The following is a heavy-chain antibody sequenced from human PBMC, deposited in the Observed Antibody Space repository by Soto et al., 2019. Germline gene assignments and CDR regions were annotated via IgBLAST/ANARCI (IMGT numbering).Heavy chain of an antibody. CDR3: ARDYGDYVGFEY. CDR2: IYYSGST. CDR1: GGSISSYY. D-gene: IGHD4-17*01. V-gene: IGHV4-59*01. J-gene: IGHJ4*02. Sequence: PSETLSLTCTVSGGSISSYYWSWIRQPPGKGLEWIGYIYYSGSTNYNPSLKSRVTISVDTSKNQFSLKLSSVTAADTAVYYCARDYGDYVGFEYWGQGTLVTVSS.